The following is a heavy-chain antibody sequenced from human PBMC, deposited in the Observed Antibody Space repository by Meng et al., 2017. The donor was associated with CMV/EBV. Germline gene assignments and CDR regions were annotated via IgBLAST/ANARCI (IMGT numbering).Heavy chain of an antibody. CDR1: GYTFTGYY. Sequence: SVKVSCKASGYTFTGYYMHWVRQAPGQGLAWMGWINPNSGGTNYAQKFQGRVTMTRDTSISTAYMELSRLRSDDTAVYYCARDLGAHDAFDIWGQGTMVTVSS. D-gene: IGHD3-16*01. CDR2: INPNSGGT. V-gene: IGHV1-2*02. CDR3: ARDLGAHDAFDI. J-gene: IGHJ3*02.